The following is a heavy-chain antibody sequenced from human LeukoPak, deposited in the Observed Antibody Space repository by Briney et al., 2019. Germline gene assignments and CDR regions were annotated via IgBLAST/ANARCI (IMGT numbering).Heavy chain of an antibody. CDR1: GFTFSIYA. CDR2: VRNKPNTYTT. CDR3: TRVRHGDYFDY. V-gene: IGHV3-72*01. D-gene: IGHD4-17*01. J-gene: IGHJ4*02. Sequence: PGGSLRLSCAASGFTFSIYAMNWVRQAPGKGLEWVGRVRNKPNTYTTDYAASVKGRFTISRDDSKNSLYLQMNSLKTEDTAVYYCTRVRHGDYFDYWGQGTLVTVSS.